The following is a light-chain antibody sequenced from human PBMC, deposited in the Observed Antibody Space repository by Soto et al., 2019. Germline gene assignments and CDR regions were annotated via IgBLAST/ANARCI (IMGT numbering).Light chain of an antibody. CDR2: KAS. Sequence: DIQMTQSPSTLSASVGDRVTITCRASQSISSWLAWYQQKPGHAPKLLIYKASTLQSGVPSRFSGSGSGTEFTLAISSLQPYDSATYYCQQYNDNWTFGQGTKVEIK. CDR1: QSISSW. J-gene: IGKJ1*01. V-gene: IGKV1-5*03. CDR3: QQYNDNWT.